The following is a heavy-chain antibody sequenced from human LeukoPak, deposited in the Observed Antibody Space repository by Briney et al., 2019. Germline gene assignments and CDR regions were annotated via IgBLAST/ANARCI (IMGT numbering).Heavy chain of an antibody. D-gene: IGHD2-15*01. CDR1: GFTFSSFW. V-gene: IGHV3-7*03. CDR3: ARDQYCSGGTCYYFGLDV. CDR2: VKQDGGEK. J-gene: IGHJ6*04. Sequence: GGSLRLSCAVSGFTFSSFWMSWVRQAPGKGLEWVANVKQDGGEKYYVDSVKGRFTISRDNAKNSLYLQMNSLRAEDTAVYYCARDQYCSGGTCYYFGLDVWGKGTTVTVSS.